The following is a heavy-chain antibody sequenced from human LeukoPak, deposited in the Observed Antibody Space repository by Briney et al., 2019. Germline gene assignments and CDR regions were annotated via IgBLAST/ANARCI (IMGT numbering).Heavy chain of an antibody. CDR1: GGSISSYY. Sequence: PSETLSLTCTVSGGSISSYYWSWIRQPPGKGLEWIGYIYYGGNANYNPSLKSRVTISVDTSMNQFSLKLSSVTAADTAVYYCAREGEGSGYENYYFDYWGQGILVTVSS. CDR2: IYYGGNA. D-gene: IGHD5-12*01. J-gene: IGHJ4*02. V-gene: IGHV4-59*01. CDR3: AREGEGSGYENYYFDY.